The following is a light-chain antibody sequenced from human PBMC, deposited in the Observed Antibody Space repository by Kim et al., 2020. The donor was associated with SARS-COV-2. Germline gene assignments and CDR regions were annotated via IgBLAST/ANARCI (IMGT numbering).Light chain of an antibody. V-gene: IGLV3-9*01. CDR2: RIN. CDR1: DLGSRN. CDR3: QVWDSTIIVV. J-gene: IGLJ2*01. Sequence: SYELTQPLSVSVALGQTARITCGGNDLGSRNVHWYQQKPGQAPVLVIYRINNRPSGIPDRFSGSNSGNTATLTISRAQAGDEADYFCQVWDSTIIVVLGGGTQLTVL.